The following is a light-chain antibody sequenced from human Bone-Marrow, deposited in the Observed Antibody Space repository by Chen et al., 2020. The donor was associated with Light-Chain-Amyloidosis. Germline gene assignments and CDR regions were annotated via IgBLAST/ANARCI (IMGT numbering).Light chain of an antibody. V-gene: IGKV3-15*01. CDR2: GAS. J-gene: IGKJ2*01. Sequence: EVVMTQSPATLSVSPGESATLSCRASQSVRANLAWYQQKSGQAPRLLIYGASFRATGISARISGSGSGTDFTLTISSLQSEDFAVYYCQQYDSWPQTFGQGTKLEIK. CDR3: QQYDSWPQT. CDR1: QSVRAN.